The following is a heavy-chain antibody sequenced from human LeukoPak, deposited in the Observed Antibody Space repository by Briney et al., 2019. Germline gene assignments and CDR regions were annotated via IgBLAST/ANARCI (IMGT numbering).Heavy chain of an antibody. D-gene: IGHD6-19*01. CDR2: IYYSGST. J-gene: IGHJ4*02. Sequence: SETLSLTCTVSGGSISSYYWSWIRQPPGKGLEWIGYIYYSGSTNYNPSLKSRVTISVDTSKNQFSLKLSSVTAADTAVYYCARRNSIAVAGTKERYYLDYWGQGTLVTVSS. CDR1: GGSISSYY. V-gene: IGHV4-59*08. CDR3: ARRNSIAVAGTKERYYLDY.